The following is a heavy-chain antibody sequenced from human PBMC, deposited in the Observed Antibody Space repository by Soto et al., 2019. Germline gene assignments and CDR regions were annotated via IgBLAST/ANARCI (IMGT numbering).Heavy chain of an antibody. Sequence: QVQLQQWGAGLLKPSETLSLTCAVYGGSFSGYYWNWIRQPPGKGLEWIGEIDHSGYTNYNPSLKSLVTISVDPSKNQFSRRLTSVTAADTAVYYCARVRDWFDPWGQGTLVTVSS. V-gene: IGHV4-34*01. CDR1: GGSFSGYY. CDR2: IDHSGYT. J-gene: IGHJ5*02. CDR3: ARVRDWFDP. D-gene: IGHD3-3*01.